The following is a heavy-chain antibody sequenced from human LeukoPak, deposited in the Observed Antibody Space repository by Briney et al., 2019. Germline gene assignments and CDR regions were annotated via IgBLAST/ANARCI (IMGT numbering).Heavy chain of an antibody. J-gene: IGHJ4*02. CDR1: GFTFSSYS. V-gene: IGHV3-21*01. CDR2: ISVTSSYI. D-gene: IGHD6-19*01. Sequence: GGSLRLSCVASGFTFSSYSMNWVRQTPGKGLEWVSSISVTSSYIHYTDSVKGRFTISRDNAKNSLYLQMNSLRAEDTGVYYCARDDSSGAWYFDFWGQGTLVSVSS. CDR3: ARDDSSGAWYFDF.